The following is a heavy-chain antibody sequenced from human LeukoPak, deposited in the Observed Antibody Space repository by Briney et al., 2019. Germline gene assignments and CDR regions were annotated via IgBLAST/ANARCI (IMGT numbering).Heavy chain of an antibody. J-gene: IGHJ3*02. CDR1: GFTFSSYG. CDR2: IWSDGSSK. D-gene: IGHD3-10*01. Sequence: GGSLRLSCAASGFTFSSYGMHWVRQAPGKGLEWVAVIWSDGSSKHYADSVKGRFTISRDDSKNTLYLEMNSLRVEDTAAYYCARPRGTYRNDAFDIWGQGTMVTVSS. CDR3: ARPRGTYRNDAFDI. V-gene: IGHV3-33*01.